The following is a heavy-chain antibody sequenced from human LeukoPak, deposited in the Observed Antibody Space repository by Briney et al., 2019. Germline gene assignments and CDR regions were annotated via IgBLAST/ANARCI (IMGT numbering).Heavy chain of an antibody. Sequence: GESLKISCKGSGYSFTSYWIGWVRQMPGKGLEWMGIIYPGDPDTRYSPSFQGQVTISADKSISTAYLQWSSLKASDTAMYYCARRGQIAAAGYDYWGQGTLVTVSS. D-gene: IGHD6-13*01. V-gene: IGHV5-51*01. J-gene: IGHJ4*02. CDR1: GYSFTSYW. CDR3: ARRGQIAAAGYDY. CDR2: IYPGDPDT.